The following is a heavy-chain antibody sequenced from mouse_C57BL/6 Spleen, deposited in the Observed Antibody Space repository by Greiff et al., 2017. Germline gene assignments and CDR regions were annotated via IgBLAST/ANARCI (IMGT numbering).Heavy chain of an antibody. V-gene: IGHV1-18*01. Sequence: VQLQQSGPELVKPGASVKIPCKASGYTFTDYNMDWVKQSHGKSLEWIGDINPNNGGTINNQKFKGKVTLTVDQASSTAYMELRSQTSEDTAVYFYASYSANYEGYAVDYWGQGASVTVSS. CDR3: ASYSANYEGYAVDY. J-gene: IGHJ4*01. CDR2: INPNNGGT. D-gene: IGHD2-1*01. CDR1: GYTFTDYN.